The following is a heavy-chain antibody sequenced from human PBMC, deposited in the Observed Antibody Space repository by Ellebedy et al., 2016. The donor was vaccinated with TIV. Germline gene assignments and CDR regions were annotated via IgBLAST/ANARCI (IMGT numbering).Heavy chain of an antibody. D-gene: IGHD3-3*02. CDR2: IKEDGSEK. CDR3: ARAHF. CDR1: GFSFSNFW. Sequence: GESLKISCAAWGFSFSNFWMSWVRQAPGKGLEWVANIKEDGSEKYYVDSVKGRFTISRDNVKNSLYLEMHSLRAEDTAVFYCARAHFWGQGTLVTVSS. V-gene: IGHV3-7*01. J-gene: IGHJ4*02.